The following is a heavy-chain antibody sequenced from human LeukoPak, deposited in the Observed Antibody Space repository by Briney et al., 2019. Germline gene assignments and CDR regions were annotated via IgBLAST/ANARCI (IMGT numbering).Heavy chain of an antibody. CDR2: IRSNTYGGTT. D-gene: IGHD5-18*01. CDR1: GFTFSSYA. Sequence: GGSLRLSCAASGFTFSSYAMSWVRQAPGKGLEWVGFIRSNTYGGTTEYVASVTGRFTISRDDSIKIAYLQMNNLKSEDTAVYYCGHSFGFVWGRGTLVTVSS. V-gene: IGHV3-49*04. J-gene: IGHJ4*02. CDR3: GHSFGFV.